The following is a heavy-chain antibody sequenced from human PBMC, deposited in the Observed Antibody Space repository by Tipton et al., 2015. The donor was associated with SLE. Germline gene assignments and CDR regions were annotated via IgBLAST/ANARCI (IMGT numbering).Heavy chain of an antibody. CDR2: ISAYNGNT. CDR1: GYTFTGYY. V-gene: IGHV1-18*04. D-gene: IGHD4-17*01. J-gene: IGHJ6*03. CDR3: ARVGDSYYDYYMDV. Sequence: QSGPEVKKPGASVKVSCKASGYTFTGYYMHWVRQAPGQGLEWMGWISAYNGNTKYGKKLQGRVTMTTDTSTSTAYMELRSLRSDDTAVYYCARVGDSYYDYYMDVWGKGTTVTVSS.